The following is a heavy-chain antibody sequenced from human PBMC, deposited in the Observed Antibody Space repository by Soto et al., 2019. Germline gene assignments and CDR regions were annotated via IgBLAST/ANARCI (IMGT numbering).Heavy chain of an antibody. CDR2: MVPDSGRT. V-gene: IGHV1-8*01. CDR3: ARGDQFGFGVDY. Sequence: ASVKVSCKASGYTFLNHDINWVRQAPGQGLEWRGWMVPDSGRTGYAKKYQGRVTMTRNTSTSTAYMELNSLTNEDTAVYYCARGDQFGFGVDYWG. D-gene: IGHD3-10*01. CDR1: GYTFLNHD. J-gene: IGHJ4*01.